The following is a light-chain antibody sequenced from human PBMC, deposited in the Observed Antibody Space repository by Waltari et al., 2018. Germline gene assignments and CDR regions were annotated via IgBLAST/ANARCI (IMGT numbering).Light chain of an antibody. V-gene: IGKV4-1*01. J-gene: IGKJ1*01. Sequence: DIVMTQSTDSLAVSLGERATINCKSSQSVLYSSNNKNFLAWYQQKPRQPPRLLIYWASTRESGFPARFSGSGSVTNFSLTINSLQAEDVAVYYCQQYYTILRTFVQGTKVEIK. CDR2: WAS. CDR1: QSVLYSSNNKNF. CDR3: QQYYTILRT.